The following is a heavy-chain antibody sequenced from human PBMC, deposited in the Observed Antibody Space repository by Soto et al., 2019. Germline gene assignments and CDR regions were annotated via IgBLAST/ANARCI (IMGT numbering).Heavy chain of an antibody. V-gene: IGHV4-30-4*01. D-gene: IGHD3-10*01. J-gene: IGHJ4*02. CDR2: IYYSGST. CDR1: GGSISSGDYY. Sequence: SETLSLTCTVSGGSISSGDYYWSWIRQPPGKGLEWIGYIYYSGSTYYNPSLKSRVTISVDTSKNQFSLKLSSVTAADTAVYYCARRLLLWFGEAARDYFDYWGQGTLVTVSS. CDR3: ARRLLLWFGEAARDYFDY.